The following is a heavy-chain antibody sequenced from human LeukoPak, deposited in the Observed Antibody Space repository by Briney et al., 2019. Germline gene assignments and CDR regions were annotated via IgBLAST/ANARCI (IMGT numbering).Heavy chain of an antibody. CDR3: AKERNGWYFDY. CDR1: GLIFSGSA. J-gene: IGHJ4*02. CDR2: ISGSGDGI. D-gene: IGHD6-19*01. Sequence: GGSLRLSCSASGLIFSGSAMHWVRQAPERGLEWVSAISGSGDGIHYADSVKGRFTISRDNSKNTVYLQMNSLRVDDTAVYYCAKERNGWYFDYWGLGTLVTVSS. V-gene: IGHV3-23*01.